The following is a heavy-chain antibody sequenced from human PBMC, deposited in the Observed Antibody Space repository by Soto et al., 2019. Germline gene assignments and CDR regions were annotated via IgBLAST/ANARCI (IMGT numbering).Heavy chain of an antibody. V-gene: IGHV1-69*01. D-gene: IGHD3-10*01. CDR2: IIPLFGTT. Sequence: QVQVVQSGVEVRRPGSSVKVSCKASGDTFKNCVISWVRQAPGQGLEWMGGIIPLFGTTDFAQRLQGRLTITKDESTTTAYMDLGRLRSEGSATYYCAADRGFGKVLVVWGQGTTVIVSS. J-gene: IGHJ6*02. CDR1: GDTFKNCV. CDR3: AADRGFGKVLVV.